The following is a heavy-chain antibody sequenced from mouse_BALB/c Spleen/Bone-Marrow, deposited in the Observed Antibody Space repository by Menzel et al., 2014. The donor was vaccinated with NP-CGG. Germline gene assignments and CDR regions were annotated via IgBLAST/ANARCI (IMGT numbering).Heavy chain of an antibody. J-gene: IGHJ3*01. V-gene: IGHV1S81*02. CDR1: GYTFTSYY. CDR2: INHSNGYT. CDR3: TREGAY. Sequence: VQRVESGAELVKPGASVKLSCKASGYTFTSYYMYWVKQRPGQGLEGIGEINHSNGYTNFNEKFKSKATLTVGKSSSTAYMQLSSLTSEDSAVYYCTREGAYWGQGTLVTVSA.